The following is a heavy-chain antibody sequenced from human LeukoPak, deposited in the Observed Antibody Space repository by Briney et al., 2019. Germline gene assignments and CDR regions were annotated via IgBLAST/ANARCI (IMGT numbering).Heavy chain of an antibody. V-gene: IGHV4-30-4*01. CDR1: GGSVSSGISY. D-gene: IGHD3-10*02. J-gene: IGHJ4*02. CDR3: ARVGRGITTLDY. CDR2: IYCSGST. Sequence: PSETLSLTCSVSGGSVSSGISYWSWIRQPPGKGLEWIGYIYCSGSTYYNPSLKSRVTISVDTSKNQFSLKLSSVTAADTAVYYCARVGRGITTLDYWGQGTLVTVSS.